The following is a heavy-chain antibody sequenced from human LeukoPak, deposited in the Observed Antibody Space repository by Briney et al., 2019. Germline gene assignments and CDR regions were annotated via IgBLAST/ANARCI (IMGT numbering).Heavy chain of an antibody. CDR2: IYYSGST. Sequence: SETLSLTCTVSGGSISSGDYYWSWIRQPPGKGLEWIGYIYYSGSTYYNPSLKSRVTISVGTSKNQFSLKLSSVTAADTAVYYCARDYSGSYSNYYGMDVWGQGTTVTVSS. D-gene: IGHD1-26*01. V-gene: IGHV4-30-4*01. CDR1: GGSISSGDYY. CDR3: ARDYSGSYSNYYGMDV. J-gene: IGHJ6*02.